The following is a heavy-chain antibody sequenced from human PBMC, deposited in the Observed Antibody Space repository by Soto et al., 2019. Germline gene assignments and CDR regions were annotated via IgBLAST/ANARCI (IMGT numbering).Heavy chain of an antibody. D-gene: IGHD5-18*01. J-gene: IGHJ4*02. CDR2: IYHTGTT. CDR1: GGPLSGINW. CDR3: ARDRGALSYGYDY. V-gene: IGHV4-4*02. Sequence: LSLTCAVSGGPLSGINWWSWVRQAPGKGLEWIGEIYHTGTTNYNPSLKSRVTISVDKSKNQFSLKLNSVTAADTAVYYCARDRGALSYGYDYWGQGTLVTVSS.